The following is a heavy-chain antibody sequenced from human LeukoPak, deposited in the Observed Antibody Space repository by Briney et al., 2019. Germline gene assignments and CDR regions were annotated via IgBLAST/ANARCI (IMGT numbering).Heavy chain of an antibody. CDR2: IIPIFGAA. D-gene: IGHD1-7*01. Sequence: GSSVKVSCKASGGSFTKYTLRWVRQAPGQGLAWMGGIIPIFGAANYAQKFRGRLTVTADESTTTAYMELNSLTSEDTAVYLCATDELTGQLVFWGQGTRVTVSS. CDR3: ATDELTGQLVF. V-gene: IGHV1-69*01. J-gene: IGHJ4*02. CDR1: GGSFTKYT.